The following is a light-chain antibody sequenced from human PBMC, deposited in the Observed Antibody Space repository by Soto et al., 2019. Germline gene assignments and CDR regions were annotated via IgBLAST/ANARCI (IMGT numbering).Light chain of an antibody. V-gene: IGLV2-14*01. J-gene: IGLJ2*01. CDR1: TSDVGGYNY. CDR3: SSYTSRSTLVV. Sequence: QSALTQPASVSGSPGQSITISCTGTTSDVGGYNYVSWYQQHPGKAPKLMIYEVSNRPSGVSNRFSGSKSGNTASLTISGXQAEDEADYYCSSYTSRSTLVVFGGGTKLTVL. CDR2: EVS.